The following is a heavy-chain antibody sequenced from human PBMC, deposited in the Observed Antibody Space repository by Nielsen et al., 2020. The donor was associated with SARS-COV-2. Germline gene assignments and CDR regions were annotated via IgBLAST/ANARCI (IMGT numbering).Heavy chain of an antibody. J-gene: IGHJ4*02. Sequence: GESLKISCAASGFTFSSLWMSWVRQAPGRGLEWVANIRRDSGARFYVDSVKGRFTISRDNAKNSLYLQMNSLRAEDTAVYYCVRDTGAWDFDYWGQGTLITVSS. D-gene: IGHD1-26*01. CDR2: IRRDSGAR. CDR1: GFTFSSLW. CDR3: VRDTGAWDFDY. V-gene: IGHV3-7*01.